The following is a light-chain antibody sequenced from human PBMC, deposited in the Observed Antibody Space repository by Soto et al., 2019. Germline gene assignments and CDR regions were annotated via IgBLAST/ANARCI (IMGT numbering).Light chain of an antibody. J-gene: IGLJ2*01. CDR1: SRDVGGYNF. CDR2: EVS. V-gene: IGLV2-14*01. Sequence: QSALTQPASVSGSPGQSITISCAGTSRDVGGYNFVSWYQHHPGKAPTLVIYEVSNRLSGVSTRFSASKSGNTASLTISGRQAEDEADYYCISYSGSSHVVFGGGTKLTVL. CDR3: ISYSGSSHVV.